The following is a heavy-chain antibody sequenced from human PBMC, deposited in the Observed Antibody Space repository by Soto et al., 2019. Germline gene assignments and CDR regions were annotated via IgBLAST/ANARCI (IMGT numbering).Heavy chain of an antibody. V-gene: IGHV3-23*01. CDR2: ISGSGGST. Sequence: GRSLRLSCAASGFTFSSYAMSWVRQAPGKGLEWVSAISGSGGSTYYADSVKGRFTISRDNSKNTLYLQMNSLRAEDTAVYYCAKDLGYGDHHEYFQHWGQGTLVTVSS. D-gene: IGHD4-17*01. CDR3: AKDLGYGDHHEYFQH. J-gene: IGHJ1*01. CDR1: GFTFSSYA.